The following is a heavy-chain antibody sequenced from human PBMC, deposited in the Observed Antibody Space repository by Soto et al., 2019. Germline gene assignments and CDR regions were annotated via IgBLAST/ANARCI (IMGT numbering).Heavy chain of an antibody. CDR3: ARMDSSWFVFDY. J-gene: IGHJ4*02. D-gene: IGHD6-13*01. CDR2: INAGNGNT. Sequence: ASVKASCKASGYPFTSYAMHWVRQAPGQRHKWKGWINAGNGNTKYSQNFQGRVTITTDTTASKAYVELRSQRSIDTAVYYFARMDSSWFVFDYWGQGTLVTVSS. CDR1: GYPFTSYA. V-gene: IGHV1-3*01.